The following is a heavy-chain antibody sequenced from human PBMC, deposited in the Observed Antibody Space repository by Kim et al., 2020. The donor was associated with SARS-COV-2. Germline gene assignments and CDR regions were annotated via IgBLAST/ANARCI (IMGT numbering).Heavy chain of an antibody. CDR2: ISSSGSTI. CDR1: GFTFSDYY. D-gene: IGHD3-16*01. V-gene: IGHV3-11*01. Sequence: GGSLRLSCAASGFTFSDYYMSWIRQAPGKGLEWVSYISSSGSTIYYADSVKGRFTISRDNAKNSLYLQMNSLRAEDTAVYYCARERAYDYVWGSYPIDYWGQGTLVTVSS. J-gene: IGHJ4*02. CDR3: ARERAYDYVWGSYPIDY.